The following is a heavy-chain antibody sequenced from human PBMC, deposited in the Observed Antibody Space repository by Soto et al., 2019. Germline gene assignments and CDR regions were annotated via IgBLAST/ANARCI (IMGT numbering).Heavy chain of an antibody. V-gene: IGHV4-30-4*01. CDR2: IYYSGST. CDR3: ARGSGFYANPSHAFDI. D-gene: IGHD3-10*01. Sequence: QVQLQESGPGLVKPSQTLSLTCTVSGGSISSGDYYWSWISQPPGKGLAWIGYIYYSGSTYYNPSLKSRVTISVDTSKNQFSLKLSSVTAADTAVYYCARGSGFYANPSHAFDIWGQGTMVTVSS. CDR1: GGSISSGDYY. J-gene: IGHJ3*02.